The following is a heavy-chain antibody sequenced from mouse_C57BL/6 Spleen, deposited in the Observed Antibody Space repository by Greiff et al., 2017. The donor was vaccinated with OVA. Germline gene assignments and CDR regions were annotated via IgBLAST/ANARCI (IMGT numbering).Heavy chain of an antibody. CDR1: GYTFTSYW. D-gene: IGHD2-3*01. J-gene: IGHJ4*01. CDR2: IYPNSGGT. CDR3: AGYDGGYYDAMDY. V-gene: IGHV1-72*01. Sequence: QVQLQQPGAELVKPGASVKLSCKASGYTFTSYWMHWVKQRPGRGLEWIGRIYPNSGGTKYNEKFKSKATLTVDQPSSTAYMQLSSLTSEDSAVDYCAGYDGGYYDAMDYWGQGTSVTVSS.